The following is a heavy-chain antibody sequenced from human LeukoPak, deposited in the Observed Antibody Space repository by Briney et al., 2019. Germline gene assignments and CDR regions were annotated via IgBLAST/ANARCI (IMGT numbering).Heavy chain of an antibody. CDR2: IYTGGTT. D-gene: IGHD1-7*01. CDR3: ARDKSWNYLGY. CDR1: GFTVSNNY. V-gene: IGHV3-53*01. Sequence: GGSLRLSCVASGFTVSNNYMSWVRQAPGKGLEWVSVIYTGGTTYYADSVKGRFTISRDTSKNTLYLQMNSLRAEDTAVYYCARDKSWNYLGYWDQGTLVTVSS. J-gene: IGHJ4*02.